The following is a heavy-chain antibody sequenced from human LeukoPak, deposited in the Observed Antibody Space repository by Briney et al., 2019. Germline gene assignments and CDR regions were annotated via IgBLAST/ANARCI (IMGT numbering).Heavy chain of an antibody. V-gene: IGHV3-49*04. Sequence: GGSLRLSCTASGFTFGDYAMGWVRQAPGKGLEWVGFIRSKAYGGTTEYAASVKGRFTISRDDSKSIAYLQMNSLKTEDTAVYYCTRSTGYSSGWYGDYWGQGTLVTVSS. D-gene: IGHD6-19*01. CDR3: TRSTGYSSGWYGDY. J-gene: IGHJ4*02. CDR2: IRSKAYGGTT. CDR1: GFTFGDYA.